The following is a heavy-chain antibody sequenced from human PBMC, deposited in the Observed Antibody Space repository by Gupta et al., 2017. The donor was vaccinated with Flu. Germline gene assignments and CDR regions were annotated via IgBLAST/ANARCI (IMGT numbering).Heavy chain of an antibody. CDR2: ISYDGSNK. D-gene: IGHD4-17*01. CDR3: AKVRPTTVVIGPLDY. CDR1: GFTFSSYG. V-gene: IGHV3-30*18. Sequence: QVQLVESGGGVVQPGRSLRLSCAASGFTFSSYGMHWVRQAPGKGLEWVAVISYDGSNKYYADSVKGRFTISRDNSKNTLYLQMNSLRAEDTAVYYCAKVRPTTVVIGPLDYWGQGTLVTVSS. J-gene: IGHJ4*02.